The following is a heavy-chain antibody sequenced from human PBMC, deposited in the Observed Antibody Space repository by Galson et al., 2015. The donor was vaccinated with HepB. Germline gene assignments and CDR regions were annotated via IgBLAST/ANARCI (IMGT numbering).Heavy chain of an antibody. CDR2: ISSSSSYI. Sequence: SLRLSCAASGFTFSSYSMNWVRQAPGKGLEWVSSISSSSSYIYYADSVKGRFTISRDNAKNSLYLQMNSLRAEDTAVYYCARGYYYDSSGYPYYFDYWGQGTLVTVSS. V-gene: IGHV3-21*01. CDR3: ARGYYYDSSGYPYYFDY. CDR1: GFTFSSYS. D-gene: IGHD3-22*01. J-gene: IGHJ4*02.